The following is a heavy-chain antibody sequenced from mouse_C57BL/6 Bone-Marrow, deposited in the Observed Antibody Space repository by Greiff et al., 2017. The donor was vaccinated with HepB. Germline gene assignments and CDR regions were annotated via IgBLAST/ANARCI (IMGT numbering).Heavy chain of an antibody. D-gene: IGHD4-1*01. CDR3: ARGVSPLGGY. J-gene: IGHJ2*01. V-gene: IGHV1-4*01. Sequence: QVHVKQSGAELARPGASVKMSCKASGYTFTRYTMHWVKQRPGQGLEWIGYINPSSGYTKYNQKFKDKATLTADKSSSTAYMQLSSLTSEDSAVYYCARGVSPLGGYWGEGTTRTVSS. CDR1: GYTFTRYT. CDR2: INPSSGYT.